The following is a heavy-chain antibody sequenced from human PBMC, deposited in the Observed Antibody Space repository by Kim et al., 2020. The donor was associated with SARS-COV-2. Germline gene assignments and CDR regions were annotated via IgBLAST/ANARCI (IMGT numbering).Heavy chain of an antibody. D-gene: IGHD2-15*01. J-gene: IGHJ4*02. V-gene: IGHV4-34*01. CDR3: ASLGVVVVAATPRDY. Sequence: PSLKSRVTISVDTSKNQFSLKLSSVTAADTAVYYCASLGVVVVAATPRDYWGQGTLVTVSS.